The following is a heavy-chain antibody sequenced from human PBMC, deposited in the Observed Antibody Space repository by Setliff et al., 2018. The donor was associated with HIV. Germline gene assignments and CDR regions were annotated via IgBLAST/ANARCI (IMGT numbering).Heavy chain of an antibody. CDR1: GGSVSGHY. CDR3: ARLSGGMVPNY. CDR2: IYYSGST. D-gene: IGHD3-10*01. Sequence: SETLSLTCAVYGGSVSGHYWGWFRQPPGKGLEWIGSIYYSGSTNYNPPLKSRVTISVDPSKNQILLRLSSVTAADTAVYYCARLSGGMVPNYWGQGTLVTVSS. V-gene: IGHV4-34*11. J-gene: IGHJ4*02.